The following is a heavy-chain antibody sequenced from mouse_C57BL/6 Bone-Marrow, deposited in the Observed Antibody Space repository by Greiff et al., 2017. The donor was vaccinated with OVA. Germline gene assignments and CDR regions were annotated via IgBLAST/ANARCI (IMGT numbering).Heavy chain of an antibody. CDR2: ISDGGSYT. J-gene: IGHJ4*01. CDR1: GFTFSSYA. D-gene: IGHD1-1*01. V-gene: IGHV5-4*03. CDR3: ARGYYGSSYYYAMDY. Sequence: EVKLMESGGGLVKPGGSLKLSCAASGFTFSSYAMSWVRQTPEKRLEWVATISDGGSYTYYPDNVKGRFTISRDNAKNNLYLQMSHLKSEDTAMYYCARGYYGSSYYYAMDYWGQGTSVTVSS.